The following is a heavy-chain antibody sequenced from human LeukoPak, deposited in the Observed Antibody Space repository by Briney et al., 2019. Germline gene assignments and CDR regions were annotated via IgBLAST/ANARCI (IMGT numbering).Heavy chain of an antibody. CDR3: ARQAWYYYDGDYYFDY. CDR2: IYYSGST. D-gene: IGHD3-22*01. Sequence: SETLSLTCTVSGGSISSYYWSWIRQPPGKGLEWIGYIYYSGSTNYNPSLKSRVTISVDTSKNQFSLKLSSVTAADTAVYYCARQAWYYYDGDYYFDYWGQGTLVTVSS. J-gene: IGHJ4*02. V-gene: IGHV4-59*08. CDR1: GGSISSYY.